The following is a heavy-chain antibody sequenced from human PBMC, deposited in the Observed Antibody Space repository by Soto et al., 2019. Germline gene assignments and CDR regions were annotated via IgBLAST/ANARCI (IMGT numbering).Heavy chain of an antibody. CDR1: GFTLNNYW. V-gene: IGHV3-7*01. Sequence: EVQLLESGGGLVQPGESLRLSCAASGFTLNNYWVTWVRQAPGKGLEWVANINHDGSEKYYVDSVKGRFTISRDNTKNSLYLQMNSLRAEDTAFYYCARDFGNPKGRLDPWGQGILVTVSS. CDR2: INHDGSEK. CDR3: ARDFGNPKGRLDP. D-gene: IGHD3-10*01. J-gene: IGHJ5*02.